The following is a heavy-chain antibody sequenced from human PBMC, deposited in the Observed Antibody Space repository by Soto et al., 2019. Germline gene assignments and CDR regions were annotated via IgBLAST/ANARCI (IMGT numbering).Heavy chain of an antibody. CDR2: IYYSGST. Sequence: SETLSLTSTASGGAIISYYWTWSRQPPGKGLERIGYIYYSGSTNYNPSLKSRVTISVDTSKNRFSLKLSSVTAADTAVYYCARVGYYYDSSGYWGEFDYWGQGTLVTVSS. V-gene: IGHV4-59*01. CDR1: GGAIISYY. D-gene: IGHD3-22*01. J-gene: IGHJ4*02. CDR3: ARVGYYYDSSGYWGEFDY.